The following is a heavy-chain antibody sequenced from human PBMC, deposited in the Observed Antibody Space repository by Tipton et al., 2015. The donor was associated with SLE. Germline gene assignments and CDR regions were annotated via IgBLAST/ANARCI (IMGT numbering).Heavy chain of an antibody. Sequence: LRLSCSVSGGSMSSFYWSWIRQPPGKGLEWIGYIYYSGSTNYNPAFKSRVTISLDMSANQFSLELTSMTAADTAVYFCARGTHFYGFYDSWGQGTLVTVSP. CDR3: ARGTHFYGFYDS. J-gene: IGHJ4*02. CDR1: GGSMSSFY. CDR2: IYYSGST. V-gene: IGHV4-59*12. D-gene: IGHD3-3*02.